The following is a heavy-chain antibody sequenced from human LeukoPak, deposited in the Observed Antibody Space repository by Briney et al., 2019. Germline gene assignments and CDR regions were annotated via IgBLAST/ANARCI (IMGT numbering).Heavy chain of an antibody. CDR1: GLTFSSYA. CDR2: ISVDSIT. CDR3: AKCNLNNCREGFDI. J-gene: IGHJ3*02. V-gene: IGHV3-23*01. D-gene: IGHD1-1*01. Sequence: GRSLRLSCAASGLTFSSYALSWVRQAPGKGLDWVSSISVDSITYYLDSVKGRFTISRDNSKSTLYLQMHSLRAEDTALYYCAKCNLNNCREGFDIWGQGTMVTVSS.